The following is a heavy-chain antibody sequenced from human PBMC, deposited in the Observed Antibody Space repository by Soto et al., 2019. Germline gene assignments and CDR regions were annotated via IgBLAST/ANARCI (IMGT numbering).Heavy chain of an antibody. CDR1: GFSFSNYA. CDR2: IDSGGGST. J-gene: IGHJ5*02. CDR3: TKEHSNYPDNWFDP. V-gene: IGHV3-23*01. D-gene: IGHD4-4*01. Sequence: EVHLLVSGGGSVQPGGSPRLSCAASGFSFSNYAMSWVRQAPGTGLEWVSAIDSGGGSTYYAASVKGRFSISRDNSMNTLYLQMNSLRAEDTAIYYCTKEHSNYPDNWFDPWGQGTLVTVSS.